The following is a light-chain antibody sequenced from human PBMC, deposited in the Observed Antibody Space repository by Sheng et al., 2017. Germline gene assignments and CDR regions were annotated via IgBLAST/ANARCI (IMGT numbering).Light chain of an antibody. CDR1: QSVSGNY. CDR2: DAS. Sequence: EIVLTQSPATLSLSPGERATLSCRASQSVSGNYLAWYQQKPGQAPRLLIYDASNRATGIPARFSGSGSGTDFTLTISSLEPEDVAVYYCQQRSNWPPVTFGGGTKVEIK. J-gene: IGKJ4*01. CDR3: QQRSNWPPVT. V-gene: IGKV3-11*01.